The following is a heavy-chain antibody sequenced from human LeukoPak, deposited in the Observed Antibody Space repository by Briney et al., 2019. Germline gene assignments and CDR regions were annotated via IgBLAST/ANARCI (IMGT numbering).Heavy chain of an antibody. J-gene: IGHJ4*02. CDR2: INRDGSST. CDR3: ARDAGYGYDRFDY. V-gene: IGHV3-74*01. Sequence: GGSLRLSCAASGIIFSNYWMHWVRQAPGKGLVWVSRINRDGSSTSYADSVKGRFTISRDNAKNTLYLQMNSLRAEDTAVYYCARDAGYGYDRFDYWGQGTQDTVSS. CDR1: GIIFSNYW. D-gene: IGHD5-18*01.